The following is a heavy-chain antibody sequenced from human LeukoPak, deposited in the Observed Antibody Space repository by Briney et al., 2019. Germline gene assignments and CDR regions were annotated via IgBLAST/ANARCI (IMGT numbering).Heavy chain of an antibody. CDR2: IIPISGTA. J-gene: IGHJ3*02. D-gene: IGHD3-10*01. CDR3: AALDYYGSGRSYDAFDI. V-gene: IGHV1-69*06. CDR1: GGTFSSYA. Sequence: SVKVSCKASGGTFSSYAISWVRQAPGQGLEWMGGIIPISGTANYAQKFQGRVTITADKSTSTAYMELSSLRSEDTAVYYCAALDYYGSGRSYDAFDIWGQGTMVTVSS.